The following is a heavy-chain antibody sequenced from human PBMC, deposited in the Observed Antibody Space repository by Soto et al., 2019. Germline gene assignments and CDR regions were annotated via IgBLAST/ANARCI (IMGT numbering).Heavy chain of an antibody. CDR1: GFTFSSYA. CDR2: ISGSGGST. CDR3: AKGMGPYYYYGMDV. Sequence: EVQLLESGGGLVQPGGSLRLSCAASGFTFSSYAMSWVRQAPGKGLEWVSAISGSGGSTYYADSVKGRFTISRDNSKNSLYLQMNSLRAEDTAVYYCAKGMGPYYYYGMDVWGQGTTVTVSS. J-gene: IGHJ6*02. V-gene: IGHV3-23*01.